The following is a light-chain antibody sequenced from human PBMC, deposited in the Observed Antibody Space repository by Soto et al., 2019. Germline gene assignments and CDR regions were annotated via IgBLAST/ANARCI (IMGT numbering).Light chain of an antibody. CDR3: QQYNHWPPLT. J-gene: IGKJ4*01. Sequence: EIVMTQSPATLSVSPGERATLSCRASQSVGRNLAWYQQKPGQAPRLLIYGASTRATGIPAWFSGSGSWTEFTLTISSLQSEDFAIYSCQQYNHWPPLTFGGGTKVEIK. CDR1: QSVGRN. CDR2: GAS. V-gene: IGKV3-15*01.